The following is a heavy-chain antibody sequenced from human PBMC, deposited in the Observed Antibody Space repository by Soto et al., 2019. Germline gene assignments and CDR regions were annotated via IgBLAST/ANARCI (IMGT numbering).Heavy chain of an antibody. CDR3: ARDQSPNTFGGPGGWRAAFDI. Sequence: GASVKVSCKASGYTFTSYGISWVRQAPGQGLEWMGWISAYNGNTNYAQKLQGRVTMTTDTSTSTAYMELRSLRSDDTAVYYCARDQSPNTFGGPGGWRAAFDIWGQGTMVTVSS. CDR2: ISAYNGNT. J-gene: IGHJ3*02. D-gene: IGHD3-16*01. V-gene: IGHV1-18*01. CDR1: GYTFTSYG.